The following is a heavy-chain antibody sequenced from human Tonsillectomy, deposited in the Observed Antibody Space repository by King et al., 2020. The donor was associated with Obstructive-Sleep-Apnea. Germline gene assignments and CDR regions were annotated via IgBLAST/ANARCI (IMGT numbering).Heavy chain of an antibody. V-gene: IGHV3-9*01. D-gene: IGHD3-10*01. CDR1: GFTFDDYA. J-gene: IGHJ4*02. Sequence: VQLVESGGGLVQPGRSLRLSCAASGFTFDDYAMHWVRQAPGKGLEWGSGISWKIGSIGYADSVKGRFTISRDNAKNSLYLQMNSLRAEDTALYYCAKTYGSGSYHVDYWGQGTLVTVSS. CDR2: ISWKIGSI. CDR3: AKTYGSGSYHVDY.